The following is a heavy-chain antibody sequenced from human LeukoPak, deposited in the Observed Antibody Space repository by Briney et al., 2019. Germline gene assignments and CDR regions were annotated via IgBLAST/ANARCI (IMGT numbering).Heavy chain of an antibody. CDR1: GGSFSGYF. Sequence: PSETLSLTCAVYGGSFSGYFWSWIRQPPGKGLEWIGDINHNGGTNYNPSLKSRVTISVDTSKNQFSLKLSSVTAADTAVYYCARAQSNQMATKIWGQGTLVTVSS. D-gene: IGHD5-24*01. CDR3: ARAQSNQMATKI. CDR2: INHNGGT. V-gene: IGHV4-34*01. J-gene: IGHJ4*02.